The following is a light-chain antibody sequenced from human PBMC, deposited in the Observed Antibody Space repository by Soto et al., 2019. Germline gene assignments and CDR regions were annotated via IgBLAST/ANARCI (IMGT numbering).Light chain of an antibody. Sequence: AIQMTQSPSSLSASVGDRVTITCRASQDIGNDLGWYQQVPGKAPNLLIFAASRLQTGVPSRFSGSGSGTDFTLSISSLQPEDFATYYCLQAHSYPYTFGPGTKLDI. V-gene: IGKV1-6*01. CDR3: LQAHSYPYT. CDR1: QDIGND. J-gene: IGKJ3*01. CDR2: AAS.